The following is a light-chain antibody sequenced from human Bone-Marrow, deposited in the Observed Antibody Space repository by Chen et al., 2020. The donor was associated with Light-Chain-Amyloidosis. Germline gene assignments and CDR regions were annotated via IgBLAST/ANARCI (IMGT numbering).Light chain of an antibody. J-gene: IGLJ1*01. CDR2: EVT. Sequence: QSALTQPASVSGSPGQSITISCTGTSSDVGGDNHVSWYQQHPDNAPKLMIYEVTNRPSWVPDRFSGSKSDNTASLTISGLKTEDEADYCCSSYTITNTLVFGSGTRVTVL. CDR1: SSDVGGDNH. CDR3: SSYTITNTLV. V-gene: IGLV2-14*01.